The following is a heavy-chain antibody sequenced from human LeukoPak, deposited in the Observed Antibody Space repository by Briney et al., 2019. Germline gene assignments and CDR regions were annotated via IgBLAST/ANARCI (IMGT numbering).Heavy chain of an antibody. D-gene: IGHD2-2*02. V-gene: IGHV4-34*01. CDR1: GGSFSGYY. J-gene: IGHJ6*02. Sequence: SETLSLTCAVYGGSFSGYYWSWIRQPPGKGLEWIGEINHSGSTNYNPSLKSRVTISVDTSKNQFSLKLSSVTAADTAVYCCARGYCSSTSCYTRHYYYYGMDVWGQGTTVTVSS. CDR3: ARGYCSSTSCYTRHYYYYGMDV. CDR2: INHSGST.